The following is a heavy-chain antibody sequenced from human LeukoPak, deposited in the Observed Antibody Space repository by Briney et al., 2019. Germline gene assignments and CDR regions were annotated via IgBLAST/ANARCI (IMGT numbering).Heavy chain of an antibody. Sequence: GGSLRLSCAASGFSVSSFSMTWVRQAPGKGLEWVSVIYSAGVTYYADSVRGRFTISRDNSENTLYLQMNSLRAEDTAVYYCARTHYFDSGGYWPFDFWGQGTLVTVSS. CDR1: GFSVSSFS. CDR3: ARTHYFDSGGYWPFDF. J-gene: IGHJ4*02. V-gene: IGHV3-53*01. CDR2: IYSAGVT. D-gene: IGHD3-22*01.